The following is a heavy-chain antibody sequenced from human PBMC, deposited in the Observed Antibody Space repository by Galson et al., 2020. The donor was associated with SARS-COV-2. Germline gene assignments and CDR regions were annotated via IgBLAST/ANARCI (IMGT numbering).Heavy chain of an antibody. CDR1: GYSFTSYW. D-gene: IGHD3-9*01. CDR2: IYPGDSDT. CDR3: AGGSLDILTGYFDAFDI. J-gene: IGHJ3*02. Sequence: GESLKISCKGSGYSFTSYWIGWVRQMPGKGLEWMGIIYPGDSDTRYSPSFQGQVTISADKSISTAYLQWSSLKASDTAMYYCAGGSLDILTGYFDAFDIWGQGTMVTVSS. V-gene: IGHV5-51*01.